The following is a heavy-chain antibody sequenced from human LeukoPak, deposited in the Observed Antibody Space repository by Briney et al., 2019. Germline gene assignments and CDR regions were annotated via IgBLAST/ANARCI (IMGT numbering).Heavy chain of an antibody. CDR2: INHSGST. Sequence: SETLSLTCAVYGGSFSGYYWSWIRQPPGKGLEWIGEINHSGSTNYNPSLKSRVTISVDTSKNQFSLKLSSVTAADTAVYYCARVSGYSSSWYEYLQHWGQGTLVTVSS. V-gene: IGHV4-34*01. CDR1: GGSFSGYY. D-gene: IGHD6-13*01. CDR3: ARVSGYSSSWYEYLQH. J-gene: IGHJ1*01.